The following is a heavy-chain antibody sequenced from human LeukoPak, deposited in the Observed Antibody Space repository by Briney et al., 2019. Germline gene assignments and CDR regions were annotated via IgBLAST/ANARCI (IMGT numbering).Heavy chain of an antibody. D-gene: IGHD4-11*01. J-gene: IGHJ5*02. V-gene: IGHV1-69*05. CDR2: IIPIFGTA. Sequence: AASVTVSCKASGGTFSSYAISWVRQAPGQGLEWMGGIIPIFGTANYAQKFQGRLTITTDESTSTAYMELSSLRSEDTAVYYCASLSGYSNYGGRDWFDPWGQGTLVTVSS. CDR1: GGTFSSYA. CDR3: ASLSGYSNYGGRDWFDP.